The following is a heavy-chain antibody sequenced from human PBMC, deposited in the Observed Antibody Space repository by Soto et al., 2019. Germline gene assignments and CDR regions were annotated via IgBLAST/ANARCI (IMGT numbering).Heavy chain of an antibody. D-gene: IGHD6-13*01. V-gene: IGHV1-2*04. CDR3: AREDSIAAAGYYYYGMDV. Sequence: ASVKVSCKASGYTFTGYYMHWVRQAPGQGLEWMGWINPNSGGTNYAQKFQGWVTMTRDTSISTAYMELSRLRSEDTAVYYCAREDSIAAAGYYYYGMDVWGQGTTVTVSS. J-gene: IGHJ6*02. CDR2: INPNSGGT. CDR1: GYTFTGYY.